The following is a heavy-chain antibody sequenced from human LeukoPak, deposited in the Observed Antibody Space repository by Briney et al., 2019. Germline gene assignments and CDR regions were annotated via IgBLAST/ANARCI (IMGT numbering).Heavy chain of an antibody. CDR1: GYTFTGYY. CDR3: ARDRGGDFWSGYYFDY. J-gene: IGHJ4*02. D-gene: IGHD3-3*01. CDR2: INPNSGGT. V-gene: IGHV1-2*02. Sequence: ASVKVSCKASGYTFTGYYVHWVRQAPGQGLKWMGWINPNSGGTNYAQKFQGRVTMTRDTSISTAYMELSRLRSDDTAVYYCARDRGGDFWSGYYFDYWGQGTLVTVSS.